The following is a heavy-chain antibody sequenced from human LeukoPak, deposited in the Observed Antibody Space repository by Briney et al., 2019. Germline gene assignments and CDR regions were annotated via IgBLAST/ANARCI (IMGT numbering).Heavy chain of an antibody. J-gene: IGHJ4*02. D-gene: IGHD5-12*01. CDR1: GGSISSGGYY. CDR3: ARIGATRGSD. CDR2: IYYSGST. Sequence: SETLSLTCTVSGGSISSGGYYWSWIRQHPGKGLEWIGYIYYSGSTYYNPSLKSRVTISVDTSKNQFSLKLSSVTAADTAVYYCARIGATRGSDWGQGTLVTVSS. V-gene: IGHV4-31*03.